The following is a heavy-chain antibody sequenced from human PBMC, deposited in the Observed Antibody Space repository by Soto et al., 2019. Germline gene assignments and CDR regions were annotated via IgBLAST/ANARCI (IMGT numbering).Heavy chain of an antibody. V-gene: IGHV4-31*03. CDR2: IYHSGST. Sequence: PSETLSLTCTVSGDSMTSGGYYWIWIRQVPDRGLEWIGYIYHSGSTYYNPSLKSRVTISVDTSKNQFSLKMHSVTAADTAVYYCARDGPLLGHDAWGQGTLVTVSS. CDR3: ARDGPLLGHDA. D-gene: IGHD2-21*01. CDR1: GDSMTSGGYY. J-gene: IGHJ5*02.